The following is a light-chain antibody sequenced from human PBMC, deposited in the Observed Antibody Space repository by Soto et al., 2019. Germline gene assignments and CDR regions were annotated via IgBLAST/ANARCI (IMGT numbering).Light chain of an antibody. Sequence: VLTQPPSVSAAPGQKVTISCSGSSSNIGGNSVSWYQQLPGTAPKLLIYDDDKRPSGIPDRFSGSKSGTSATLGITGFRTGDEADYYCGSWDSSLSAYVFGTGTKVTVL. CDR2: DDD. CDR1: SSNIGGNS. J-gene: IGLJ1*01. CDR3: GSWDSSLSAYV. V-gene: IGLV1-51*01.